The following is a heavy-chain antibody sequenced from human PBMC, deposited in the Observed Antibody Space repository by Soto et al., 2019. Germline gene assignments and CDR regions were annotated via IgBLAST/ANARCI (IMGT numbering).Heavy chain of an antibody. CDR1: GFTFSNYW. CDR3: ARGGLWFGELLES. V-gene: IGHV3-74*03. D-gene: IGHD3-10*01. Sequence: GGSLRLSCAASGFTFSNYWMHWVRQAPGKGLVWVSRINSDGSTTTYADSVKGRFTISRDNAKNTLYVQMNSLRAEDTAVYYCARGGLWFGELLESWGQGTPVTVSS. J-gene: IGHJ5*02. CDR2: INSDGSTT.